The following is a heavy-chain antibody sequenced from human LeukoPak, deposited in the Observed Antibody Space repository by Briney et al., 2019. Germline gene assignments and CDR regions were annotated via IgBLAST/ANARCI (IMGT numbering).Heavy chain of an antibody. Sequence: SETLSLTCTVSGGSISSGSYYWSWIRQPAGKGLEWIGRIYTSGSTNYNPSLKSRVTISVDTSKNQFSLKLSSVTAADTAVYYCARAPRPKNYYDSSGDTRNWFDPWGQGTLVTVSS. J-gene: IGHJ5*02. CDR2: IYTSGST. CDR1: GGSISSGSYY. D-gene: IGHD3-22*01. CDR3: ARAPRPKNYYDSSGDTRNWFDP. V-gene: IGHV4-61*02.